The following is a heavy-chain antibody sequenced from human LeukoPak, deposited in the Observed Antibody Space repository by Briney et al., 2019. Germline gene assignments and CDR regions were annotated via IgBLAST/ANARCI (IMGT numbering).Heavy chain of an antibody. D-gene: IGHD6-13*01. CDR3: ARDGERQQDKYYYYYGMDV. J-gene: IGHJ6*02. V-gene: IGHV1-18*03. CDR2: ISAYNGNT. CDR1: GYTFTSYG. Sequence: EASVKVSCKASGYTFTSYGISWVRQAPGQGLEWMGWISAYNGNTNYAQKLQGRVTMTTDTSTSTAYMELRSLRSDDMAVYYCARDGERQQDKYYYYYGMDVWGQGTTVTVPS.